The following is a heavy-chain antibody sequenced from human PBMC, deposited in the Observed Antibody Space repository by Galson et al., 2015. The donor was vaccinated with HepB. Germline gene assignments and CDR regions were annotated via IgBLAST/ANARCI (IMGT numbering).Heavy chain of an antibody. J-gene: IGHJ4*02. V-gene: IGHV3-23*01. D-gene: IGHD3-9*01. CDR3: AKGWSIFDY. CDR1: GFTFSSDA. Sequence: SLRLSCAASGFTFSSDAMSWVRQAPGKGLEWLSDISGSGGSTHYADSVKGRFTIFRDNSKNTLYLQMTSLRAEDTAVYYCAKGWSIFDYWGQGTLVTVSS. CDR2: ISGSGGST.